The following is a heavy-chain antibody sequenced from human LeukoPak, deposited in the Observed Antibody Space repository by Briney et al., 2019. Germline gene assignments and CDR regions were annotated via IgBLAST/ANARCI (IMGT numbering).Heavy chain of an antibody. Sequence: SETLSLTCTVSGASISSGIYYWGWIRQPPGKGLEWIGSIYSSGSTNYSPSLKSRVTISLDTSKNQFSLKLNSVTAADTAVYYCARRRAYAMDYWGQGTLVTVSS. CDR1: GASISSGIYY. J-gene: IGHJ4*02. CDR2: IYSSGST. CDR3: ARRRAYAMDY. D-gene: IGHD2-2*01. V-gene: IGHV4-39*07.